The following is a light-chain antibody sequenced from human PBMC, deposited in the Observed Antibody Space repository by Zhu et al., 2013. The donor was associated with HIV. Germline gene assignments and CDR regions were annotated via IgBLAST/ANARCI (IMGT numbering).Light chain of an antibody. CDR3: AAWDDDLNGGV. CDR1: NSNIGKNY. J-gene: IGLJ3*02. CDR2: DNN. Sequence: QSVLTQPPSVSAAPGQKVTISCSGSNSNIGKNYVSWYQQVPGAAPKLVIYDNNKRPSGIPDRFSGSKSGTSASLAISGLQSEDEADYYCAAWDDDLNGGVFGGGTKVTVL. V-gene: IGLV1-51*01.